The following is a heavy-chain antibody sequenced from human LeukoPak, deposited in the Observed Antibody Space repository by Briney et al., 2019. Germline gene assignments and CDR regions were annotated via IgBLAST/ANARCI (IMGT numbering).Heavy chain of an antibody. D-gene: IGHD3-22*01. Sequence: GGSLRLSCAVSGITLSNYGMSWVRQAPGKGLEWVAGISDSGGRTNYADSMKGRFTISRGNPKNTLYLQMNSLRAEDTAVYFCAKRGVVIRVILVGFHKEAYYFDSWGQGALVTVSS. V-gene: IGHV3-23*01. CDR2: ISDSGGRT. J-gene: IGHJ4*02. CDR3: AKRGVVIRVILVGFHKEAYYFDS. CDR1: GITLSNYG.